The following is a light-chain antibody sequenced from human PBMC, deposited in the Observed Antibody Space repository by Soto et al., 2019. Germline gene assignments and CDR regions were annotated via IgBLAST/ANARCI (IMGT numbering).Light chain of an antibody. Sequence: IQMTQSPSSLSASIGDRVTISCRASQNVATYLNWYQQKPGKAPKLLIYLASTLQSGVPSRFSGSGSGTDFTLTISSLQPEDVAAYFCQQSYSTPYTFGRGTQLEIK. CDR2: LAS. CDR1: QNVATY. CDR3: QQSYSTPYT. J-gene: IGKJ2*01. V-gene: IGKV1-39*01.